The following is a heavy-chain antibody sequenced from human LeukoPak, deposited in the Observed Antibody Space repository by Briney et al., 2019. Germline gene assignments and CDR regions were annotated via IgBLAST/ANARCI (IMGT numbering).Heavy chain of an antibody. CDR3: ARAGLYDYVWGSYRPYPGGVDY. D-gene: IGHD3-16*02. Sequence: SETLSLTCAVYGGSFSGYYWSWIRQPPGKGLEWIGEINHSGSTNYNPSLKSRVTISVDTSKNQSSLKLSSVTAADTAVYYCARAGLYDYVWGSYRPYPGGVDYWGQGTLVTVSS. V-gene: IGHV4-34*01. CDR2: INHSGST. J-gene: IGHJ4*02. CDR1: GGSFSGYY.